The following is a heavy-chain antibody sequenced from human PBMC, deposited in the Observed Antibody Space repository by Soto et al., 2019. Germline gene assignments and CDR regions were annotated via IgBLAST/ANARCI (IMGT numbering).Heavy chain of an antibody. CDR2: ISPGSRYP. Sequence: GGSLRLSCAGSGFTFGDSYMSWIRQAPGKGLEWLSYISPGSRYPAYADSVKGRFTISRDNAKRSLYLQMISLTAEDTAIYYCVRGGGGGLFDPWGQGTMVTVSS. J-gene: IGHJ5*02. CDR1: GFTFGDSY. V-gene: IGHV3-11*06. D-gene: IGHD2-15*01. CDR3: VRGGGGGLFDP.